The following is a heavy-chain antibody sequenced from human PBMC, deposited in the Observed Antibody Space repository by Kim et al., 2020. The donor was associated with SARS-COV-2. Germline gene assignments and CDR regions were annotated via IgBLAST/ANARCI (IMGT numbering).Heavy chain of an antibody. CDR2: IKQDGSEK. V-gene: IGHV3-7*01. CDR3: ARDQKDYVVIGPTLREVNWFDP. Sequence: GGSLRLSCAASGFTFSSYWMSWVRQAPGKGLEWVANIKQDGSEKYYVDSVKGRFTISRDNAKNSLYLQMNSLRAEDTAVYYCARDQKDYVVIGPTLREVNWFDPWGQGTLVTVSS. CDR1: GFTFSSYW. D-gene: IGHD4-17*01. J-gene: IGHJ5*02.